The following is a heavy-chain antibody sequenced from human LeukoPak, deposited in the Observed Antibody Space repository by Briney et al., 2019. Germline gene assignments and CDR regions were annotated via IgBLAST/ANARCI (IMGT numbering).Heavy chain of an antibody. CDR2: IHSSGST. J-gene: IGHJ5*02. D-gene: IGHD4-17*01. V-gene: IGHV4-4*07. CDR3: ARGHDYGDYVTWFDP. Sequence: PSETLSLTCTVSGGSISTYYWSWIRQPAGKELEWIGRIHSSGSTNYNPSLRSRVTMSVDTSKNQFSLKLSSVTAADTAVYYCARGHDYGDYVTWFDPWGQGTLVTVSS. CDR1: GGSISTYY.